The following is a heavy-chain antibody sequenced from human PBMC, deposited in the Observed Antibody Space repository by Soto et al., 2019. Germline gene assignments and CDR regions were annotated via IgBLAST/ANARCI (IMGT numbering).Heavy chain of an antibody. V-gene: IGHV1-3*01. Sequence: VASVKVSCKASGYTFTSYAMHWVRQAPGQRLEWMGWINAGNGNTKYSQKFQGRVTITRDTSTSTAYMELSSLRSEDTAVYYCARDHVLRFLEWLSGFDYWGQGTLVTVSS. CDR1: GYTFTSYA. CDR2: INAGNGNT. CDR3: ARDHVLRFLEWLSGFDY. D-gene: IGHD3-3*01. J-gene: IGHJ4*02.